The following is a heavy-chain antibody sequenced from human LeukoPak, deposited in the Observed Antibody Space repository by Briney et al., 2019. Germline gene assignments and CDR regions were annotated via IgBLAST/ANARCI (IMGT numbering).Heavy chain of an antibody. D-gene: IGHD3-10*01. CDR1: GGSFSGYY. Sequence: SETLSLTCAVYGGSFSGYYWSWIRQPPGRGLEWIGEINHSGSTNYNPSLKSRVTISVDTSKNQFSLKLSSVTAADTALYYSARGPMVRGYDYWGQGTLVTVSS. J-gene: IGHJ4*02. CDR2: INHSGST. CDR3: ARGPMVRGYDY. V-gene: IGHV4-34*01.